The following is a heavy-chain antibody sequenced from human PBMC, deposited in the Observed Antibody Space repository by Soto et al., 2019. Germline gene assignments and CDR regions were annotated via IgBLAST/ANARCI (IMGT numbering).Heavy chain of an antibody. Sequence: SETLCVRWSVAGGSLGGGGCCWRWIRPPPGKGLEWIGYIYYSGSTNYNPSLKSRVTISVDTSKNQFSLKLSSVTAADSSVDYCGRGEERLAIPTGYWGQGTLVTVSS. J-gene: IGHJ4*02. V-gene: IGHV4-61*08. CDR2: IYYSGST. CDR1: GGSLGGGGCC. CDR3: GRGEERLAIPTGY. D-gene: IGHD1-1*01.